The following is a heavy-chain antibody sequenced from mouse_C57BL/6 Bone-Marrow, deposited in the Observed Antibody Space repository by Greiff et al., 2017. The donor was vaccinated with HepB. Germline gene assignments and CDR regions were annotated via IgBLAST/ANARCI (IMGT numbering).Heavy chain of an antibody. J-gene: IGHJ4*01. Sequence: EVQLQQSGAELVRPGASVKLSCTASGFNIKDDYMHWVKQRPEQGLEWIGWIDPENGATEYASKFQGKATITADTSSNTASLQLSSLTSEDTAGDYCTTWGSNYYAMDYWGQGTSVTVSS. V-gene: IGHV14-4*01. CDR3: TTWGSNYYAMDY. CDR1: GFNIKDDY. CDR2: IDPENGAT.